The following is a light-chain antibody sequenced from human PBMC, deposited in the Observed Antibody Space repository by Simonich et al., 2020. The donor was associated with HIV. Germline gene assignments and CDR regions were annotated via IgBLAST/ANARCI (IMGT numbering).Light chain of an antibody. J-gene: IGKJ5*01. CDR2: DAS. V-gene: IGKV3-11*01. CDR1: QSVSNY. CDR3: HQRSNWIT. Sequence: EIVLTQSPGTLSLSPGERATLSCRASQSVSNYLAWYQQKPGQAPRLLIYDASNRAPGIPARFSGSGSGTDFTLTISSLEPEDFAVYYCHQRSNWITFGQGTRLEIK.